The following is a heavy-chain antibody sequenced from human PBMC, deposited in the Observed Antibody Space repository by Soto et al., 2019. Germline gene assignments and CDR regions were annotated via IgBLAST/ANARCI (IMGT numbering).Heavy chain of an antibody. Sequence: PSETLSLTCGVSGDTISTGGYSWAWIRQPPGKALEWIGHTYHSGNPYYNPSLKSRLTMTSDTSTSTIYMDLNSLTSEDTAVYYCALKVVTYFDNWGQGTLLTVSS. J-gene: IGHJ4*02. D-gene: IGHD3-22*01. V-gene: IGHV4-30-2*02. CDR3: ALKVVTYFDN. CDR2: TYHSGNP. CDR1: GDTISTGGYS.